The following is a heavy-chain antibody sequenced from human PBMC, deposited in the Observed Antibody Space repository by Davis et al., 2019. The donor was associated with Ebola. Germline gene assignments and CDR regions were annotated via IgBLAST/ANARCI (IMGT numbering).Heavy chain of an antibody. Sequence: PSETLSLTCTVSAGSISSHFFRWIRQPPWTGLAWLGYLYYTGSTNYNPSLKSRVTISGDTSKNQLSLKLSSVTAADTAVYYCARVFGTMMGGAIMGGMDVWGQGTTVTVSS. CDR2: LYYTGST. V-gene: IGHV4-59*11. J-gene: IGHJ6*02. CDR3: ARVFGTMMGGAIMGGMDV. CDR1: AGSISSHF. D-gene: IGHD3-10*01.